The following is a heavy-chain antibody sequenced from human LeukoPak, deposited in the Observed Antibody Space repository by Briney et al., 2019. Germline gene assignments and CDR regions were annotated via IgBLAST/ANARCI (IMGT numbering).Heavy chain of an antibody. V-gene: IGHV1-69*15. CDR3: ARDRPYTGGWRGFDY. CDR2: IIPMFGIA. Sequence: GASVKVSCKASGGTFSSYAINWVRQAPGQGLEWMGRIIPMFGIANYAQKFQGRVTITADESTSTAYMELSSLRSEDTAVYYCARDRPYTGGWRGFDYWGQGTLVTVSS. J-gene: IGHJ4*02. CDR1: GGTFSSYA. D-gene: IGHD6-19*01.